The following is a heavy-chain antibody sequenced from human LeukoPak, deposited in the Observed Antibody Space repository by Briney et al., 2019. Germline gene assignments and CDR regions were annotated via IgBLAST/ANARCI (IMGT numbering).Heavy chain of an antibody. CDR3: ARASSGYYWDFDY. J-gene: IGHJ4*02. Sequence: PSETLSLTCTVSGDSLSSYNYCWGWIRQPPGKGLEWVGSIYYRGNTYYNPSLKSRVTLSADTSKNQFSLKVTSVTAADTAVYYCARASSGYYWDFDYWGQGALVTVSS. V-gene: IGHV4-39*01. CDR1: GDSLSSYNYC. CDR2: IYYRGNT. D-gene: IGHD3-22*01.